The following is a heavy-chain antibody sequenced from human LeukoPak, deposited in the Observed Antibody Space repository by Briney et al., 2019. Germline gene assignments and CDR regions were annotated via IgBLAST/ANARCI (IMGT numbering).Heavy chain of an antibody. CDR2: ISYDGSNK. CDR3: ANALYYYGSGSYYNEPYLRDYYYMDV. J-gene: IGHJ6*03. D-gene: IGHD3-10*01. V-gene: IGHV3-30*18. Sequence: PGGSLTLSCAASGFNFSTYGMHWVRHAPGKGMEREVGISYDGSNKYYSDSVQGRFTISRDNSKNTLYLQMNCLRAEATAVYYCANALYYYGSGSYYNEPYLRDYYYMDVWGKGTTVTISS. CDR1: GFNFSTYG.